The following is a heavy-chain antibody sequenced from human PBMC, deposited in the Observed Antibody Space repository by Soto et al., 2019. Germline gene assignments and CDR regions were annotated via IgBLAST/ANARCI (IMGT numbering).Heavy chain of an antibody. CDR1: GFSLSTSGVG. CDR3: APAVRGDLFDY. CDR2: IYWDDDK. V-gene: IGHV2-5*02. J-gene: IGHJ4*02. Sequence: QITLKESGPTLVKPTQTLTLTCTFSGFSLSTSGVGVGWIRQPPGKALEWLALIYWDDDKRYSPSLKSRLTITKDTSKNQVVLTMTNMYPVDTATYYCAPAVRGDLFDYWGQGTLVTVSS. D-gene: IGHD3-10*01.